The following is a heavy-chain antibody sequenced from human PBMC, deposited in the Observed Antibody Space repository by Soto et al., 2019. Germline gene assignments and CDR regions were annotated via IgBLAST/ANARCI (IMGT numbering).Heavy chain of an antibody. D-gene: IGHD6-19*01. Sequence: SETLSLTCAVYGGSFSGYYWSWIRQPPGKGLEWIGEINHSGSTNYNPSLKSRVTISVDTSKNQFSLKLSSVTAADTAVYYCATPRAVAGCFVYWGQGTLVTVSS. J-gene: IGHJ4*02. CDR3: ATPRAVAGCFVY. CDR1: GGSFSGYY. V-gene: IGHV4-34*01. CDR2: INHSGST.